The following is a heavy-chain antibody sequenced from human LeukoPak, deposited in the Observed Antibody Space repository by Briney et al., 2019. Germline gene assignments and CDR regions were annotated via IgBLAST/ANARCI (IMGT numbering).Heavy chain of an antibody. J-gene: IGHJ4*02. CDR3: ARGYSSGWSYYFDY. CDR2: IWYDGSNK. D-gene: IGHD6-19*01. V-gene: IGHV3-33*01. CDR1: GFTFSSYG. Sequence: PGGSLRLSCAASGFTFSSYGMHWVRQAPGKGLEWVAVIWYDGSNKYYADSVKGRFTISRDNSKNTLYLQMSSLRAEDTAVYYCARGYSSGWSYYFDYWGQGTLVTVSS.